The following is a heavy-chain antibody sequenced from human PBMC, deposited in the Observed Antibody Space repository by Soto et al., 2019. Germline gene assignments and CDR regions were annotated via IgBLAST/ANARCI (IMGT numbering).Heavy chain of an antibody. CDR3: ARVTGYNWNYEPSIHFDY. CDR2: IYYSGST. CDR1: GGSISSGGYY. D-gene: IGHD1-7*01. J-gene: IGHJ4*02. Sequence: PSETLSLTCTVSGGSISSGGYYWSWIRQHPGKGLEWIGYIYYSGSTYYNPSLKSRVTISVDTSKNQFSLKLSSVTAADTAVYYCARVTGYNWNYEPSIHFDYWGQGTLVTVSS. V-gene: IGHV4-31*03.